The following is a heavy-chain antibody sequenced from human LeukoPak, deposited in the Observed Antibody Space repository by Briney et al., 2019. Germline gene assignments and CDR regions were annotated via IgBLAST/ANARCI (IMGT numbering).Heavy chain of an antibody. V-gene: IGHV1-69*06. CDR3: AREKSDYYDRDTAQDAFDI. Sequence: SVKVSCKASGGTFSSYAISWVRQAPGQGLEWKGGIIPIFGTANYAQKFQGRVTITADKSTSTAYMELSSLRSEDTAVYYCAREKSDYYDRDTAQDAFDIWGQGTMVTVSS. CDR1: GGTFSSYA. J-gene: IGHJ3*02. D-gene: IGHD3-22*01. CDR2: IIPIFGTA.